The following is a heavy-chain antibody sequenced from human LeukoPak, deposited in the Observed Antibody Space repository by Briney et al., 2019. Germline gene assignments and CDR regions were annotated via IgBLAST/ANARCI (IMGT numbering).Heavy chain of an antibody. CDR2: IKSKTDGGTT. D-gene: IGHD3-22*01. Sequence: GGSLRLSCVASGFTFSNAWMSWVRQAPGKGLEWVGRIKSKTDGGTTDYAAPVKGRFTISRDDSKNTLYLQMNSLKTEDTAVYYRTTETPPNYYVSSGYLFDYWGQGTLVTVSS. CDR1: GFTFSNAW. J-gene: IGHJ4*02. CDR3: TTETPPNYYVSSGYLFDY. V-gene: IGHV3-15*01.